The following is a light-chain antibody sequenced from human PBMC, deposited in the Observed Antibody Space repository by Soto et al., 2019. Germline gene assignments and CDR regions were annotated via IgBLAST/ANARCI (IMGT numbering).Light chain of an antibody. CDR2: GVS. Sequence: EIVMTQSPATLSVSPGERATLSCRASQSVSSNLAWYQRKPGQAPRLLISGVSTRATGVPARFSGSGSGTEFTLTINSLQSEDFAVYFCQQYNNWPITFGQGTRLESK. CDR1: QSVSSN. V-gene: IGKV3-15*01. CDR3: QQYNNWPIT. J-gene: IGKJ5*01.